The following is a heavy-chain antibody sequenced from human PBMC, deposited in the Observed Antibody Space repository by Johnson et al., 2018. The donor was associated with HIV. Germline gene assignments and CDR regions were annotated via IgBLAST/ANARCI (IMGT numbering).Heavy chain of an antibody. J-gene: IGHJ3*01. V-gene: IGHV3-30*04. Sequence: QVQLVESGGGVVQPGRSLRLSCAASGFTFSNYPMHWVRQAPGKGLEWVAIISSDGTTKYYADSVKCRFTISRDNSKTSLSLQMNSLRTEDTAVYYCARELKDGDYSRGAFDLWGQGTMVTVTS. CDR1: GFTFSNYP. D-gene: IGHD4-23*01. CDR3: ARELKDGDYSRGAFDL. CDR2: ISSDGTTK.